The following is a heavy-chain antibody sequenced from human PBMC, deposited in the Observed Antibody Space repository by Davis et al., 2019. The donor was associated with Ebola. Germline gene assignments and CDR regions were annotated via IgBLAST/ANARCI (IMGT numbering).Heavy chain of an antibody. CDR2: ISASEGHT. J-gene: IGHJ4*02. Sequence: GESLKISCAASGFTFSNYDMSWVRQVPGKGLEWVSTISASEGHTHYSDSVKGRFTISSDIAKNSLYLQMNNLRDEDTAVYYCARGSDNDGFDYWGQGTLVTVS. CDR3: ARGSDNDGFDY. CDR1: GFTFSNYD. V-gene: IGHV3-23*01. D-gene: IGHD2-15*01.